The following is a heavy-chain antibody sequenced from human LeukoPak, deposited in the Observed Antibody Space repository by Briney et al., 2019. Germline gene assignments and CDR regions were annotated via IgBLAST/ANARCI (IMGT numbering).Heavy chain of an antibody. V-gene: IGHV4-61*02. CDR2: IYTSGST. Sequence: SQTLSLTCTLSGGSISSGSYYWSWIRQPAGKGLEWIGRIYTSGSTNYNPSLKSRVTISVDTSKNQFSLKLSSVTAADTAVYYCARGRDDYVWGSYPNYFDYWGQGTLVTVS. CDR3: ARGRDDYVWGSYPNYFDY. J-gene: IGHJ4*02. CDR1: GGSISSGSYY. D-gene: IGHD3-16*01.